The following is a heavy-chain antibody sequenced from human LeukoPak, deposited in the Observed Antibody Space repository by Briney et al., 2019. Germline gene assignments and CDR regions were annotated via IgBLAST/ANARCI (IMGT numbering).Heavy chain of an antibody. V-gene: IGHV3-11*01. Sequence: GGSLRLSCAASGFTFSDYYMSWIREAPGEGLERVSYISSSGSTIYYAHSVQGRFTISRHNAKNSLYLQMNSLRAEDTAVYYCARDRAYATTTFDYWGQGTLSPSPQ. J-gene: IGHJ4*02. CDR3: ARDRAYATTTFDY. CDR2: ISSSGSTI. D-gene: IGHD2-2*01. CDR1: GFTFSDYY.